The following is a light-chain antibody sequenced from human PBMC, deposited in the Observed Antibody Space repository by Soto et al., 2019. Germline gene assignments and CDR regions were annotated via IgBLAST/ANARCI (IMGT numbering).Light chain of an antibody. CDR1: SGHSSYA. V-gene: IGLV4-69*01. J-gene: IGLJ2*01. CDR2: LNSDGSH. Sequence: QPVLTQSPSASASLGASVKLTCTLSSGHSSYAIAWHQQQPEKGPRYLMKLNSDGSHSKGDGIPDRFSGSSSGAERYLTISSLQSEDEADYYGQTGKVFGGGTQLTVL. CDR3: QTGKV.